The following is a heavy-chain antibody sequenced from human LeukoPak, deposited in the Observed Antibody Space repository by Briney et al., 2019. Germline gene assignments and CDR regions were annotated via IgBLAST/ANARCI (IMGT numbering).Heavy chain of an antibody. V-gene: IGHV4-34*01. CDR1: GGSFSGYY. CDR3: ASTRLGELSLFY. D-gene: IGHD3-16*02. Sequence: PSETLSPTCAVYGGSFSGYYWSWIRQPPGKGLEWIGEINHSGRTNYNPSLKSRVTISVDTSKNQFSLKLSSVTAADTAVYYCASTRLGELSLFYWGQGTLVTVSS. CDR2: INHSGRT. J-gene: IGHJ4*02.